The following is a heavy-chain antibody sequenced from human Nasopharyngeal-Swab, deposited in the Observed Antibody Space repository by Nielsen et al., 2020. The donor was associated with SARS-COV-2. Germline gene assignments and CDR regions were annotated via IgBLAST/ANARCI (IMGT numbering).Heavy chain of an antibody. D-gene: IGHD3-22*01. CDR3: ARDQYYDSSGYYYYGMDV. Sequence: GESLKISCAASGFTFSGYSMNWVRQAPGKGLEWVSYISSSTSSIYYADSVKGRFTISRDNVENSLYLQMNSLRDEDTAVYYCARDQYYDSSGYYYYGMDVWGQGTTVTVSS. J-gene: IGHJ6*02. V-gene: IGHV3-48*02. CDR2: ISSSTSSI. CDR1: GFTFSGYS.